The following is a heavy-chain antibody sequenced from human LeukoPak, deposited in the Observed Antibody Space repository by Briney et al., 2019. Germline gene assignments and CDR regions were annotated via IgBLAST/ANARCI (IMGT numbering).Heavy chain of an antibody. CDR2: IYPGDTDT. CDR1: GYSFSSYW. CDR3: ARLGKEEQSLVQTLALYFDY. Sequence: GESLKISCKGSGYSFSSYWIVWVRQMPGKGLEWMGIIYPGDTDTRYSPSFQGQVTISADKSISTAYLQWSSLKASDTPMYYCARLGKEEQSLVQTLALYFDYWGQGTLVTGAS. J-gene: IGHJ4*02. V-gene: IGHV5-51*01. D-gene: IGHD6-19*01.